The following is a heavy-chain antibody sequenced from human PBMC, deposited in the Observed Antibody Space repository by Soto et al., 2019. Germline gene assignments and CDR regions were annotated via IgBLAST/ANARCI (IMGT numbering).Heavy chain of an antibody. Sequence: QVQLVQSGAEVKKPGASVKVSCKASGYTFTSYAIHWVRQAPGQRLEWMGWINAGNGDTKYSQKIQGRVTITRDTSATTAYVELSSLTSEDTAVYYCTRDPATYSSGYDYWGQGTPVIVSS. J-gene: IGHJ4*02. CDR2: INAGNGDT. V-gene: IGHV1-3*01. CDR1: GYTFTSYA. D-gene: IGHD6-19*01. CDR3: TRDPATYSSGYDY.